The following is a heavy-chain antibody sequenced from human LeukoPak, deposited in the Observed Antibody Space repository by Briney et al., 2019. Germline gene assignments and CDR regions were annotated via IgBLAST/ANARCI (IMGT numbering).Heavy chain of an antibody. V-gene: IGHV4-39*01. CDR1: GGSISSSSYY. D-gene: IGHD6-19*01. Sequence: SETPSLTCTVSGGSISSSSYYWGWIRQPPGKGLEWFGSIYYSGSTYYNPSLKSRVTISVDTSKNQFSLKLSSVTAADTAVYYCASRIAVAGTAFDYWGQGTLVTVSS. CDR3: ASRIAVAGTAFDY. J-gene: IGHJ4*02. CDR2: IYYSGST.